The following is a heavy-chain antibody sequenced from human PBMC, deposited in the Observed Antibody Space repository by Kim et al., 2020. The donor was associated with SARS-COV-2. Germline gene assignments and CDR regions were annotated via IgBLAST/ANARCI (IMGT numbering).Heavy chain of an antibody. J-gene: IGHJ5*02. Sequence: SETLSLTCTVSGGSMITNHYYWAWIRQPPGEGLQWIGSVSYRGKTYYSPSLNSRITISVDTSKSQFSLSLRFVTAADTAVYYCAREGIRTRWDLFDPWG. V-gene: IGHV4-39*07. CDR3: AREGIRTRWDLFDP. CDR2: VSYRGKT. CDR1: GGSMITNHYY. D-gene: IGHD1-7*01.